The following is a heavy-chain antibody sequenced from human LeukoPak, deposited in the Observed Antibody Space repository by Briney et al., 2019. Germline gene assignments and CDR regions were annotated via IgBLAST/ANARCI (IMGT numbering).Heavy chain of an antibody. CDR1: GYTLTELS. CDR2: FDPEDGET. CDR3: ATGMYSSSWYLY. J-gene: IGHJ4*02. V-gene: IGHV1-24*01. D-gene: IGHD6-13*01. Sequence: ASVKVSCKVSGYTLTELSMHWVRQAPGKGLEWMGGFDPEDGETVYAQKFQGRVTMTEDTSTDTAYMELSSLRSEDTAVYYCATGMYSSSWYLYWGQRTLVTVSS.